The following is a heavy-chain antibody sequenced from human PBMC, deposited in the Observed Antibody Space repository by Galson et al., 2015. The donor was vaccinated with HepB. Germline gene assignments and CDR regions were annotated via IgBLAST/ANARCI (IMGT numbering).Heavy chain of an antibody. D-gene: IGHD2-2*01. Sequence: SVKVSCKVSGYTLTELSMHWVRQAPGKGLEWMGGFDPEDGETIYAQKFQGRVTMTEDTSTDTAYMELSSLRSEDTAVYYCATEGYCSSTSCSPFDYWGQGTLVTVSS. CDR2: FDPEDGET. CDR3: ATEGYCSSTSCSPFDY. V-gene: IGHV1-24*01. J-gene: IGHJ4*02. CDR1: GYTLTELS.